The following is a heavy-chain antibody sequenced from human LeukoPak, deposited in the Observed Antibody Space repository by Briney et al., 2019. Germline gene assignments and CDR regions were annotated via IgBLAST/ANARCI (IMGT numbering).Heavy chain of an antibody. CDR3: ARDRSGSSGPSYYYAMDV. V-gene: IGHV3-30-3*01. D-gene: IGHD6-19*01. J-gene: IGHJ6*02. CDR2: ISNDGINK. Sequence: QAGGSLRLSCAASGFTFSSYAMHWVRQAPGKGLEWVAVISNDGINKYYADSVKGRFTISRDNSKNTLYLQMNSLRAEGTAVYYCARDRSGSSGPSYYYAMDVWGQGTTVTVSS. CDR1: GFTFSSYA.